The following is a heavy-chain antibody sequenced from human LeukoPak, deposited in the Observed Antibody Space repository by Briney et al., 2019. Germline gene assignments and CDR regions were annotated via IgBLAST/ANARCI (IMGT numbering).Heavy chain of an antibody. D-gene: IGHD3-22*01. CDR2: ISSSGSTI. V-gene: IGHV3-11*01. J-gene: IGHJ4*02. CDR1: GFTFSDYY. Sequence: GGSLRLSCAASGFTFSDYYMSWIRQAPGKGLEWVSYISSSGSTIYYADSVKGRFTISRDNAKNSLYLQMNSLRAEDTAVYYCARDANYYDSSGPINHWGQGTLVTVSS. CDR3: ARDANYYDSSGPINH.